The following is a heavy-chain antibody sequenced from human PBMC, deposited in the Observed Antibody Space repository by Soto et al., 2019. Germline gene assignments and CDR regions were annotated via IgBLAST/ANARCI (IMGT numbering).Heavy chain of an antibody. CDR2: IDPSDSYT. CDR1: GYSFTSYW. J-gene: IGHJ6*02. Sequence: GESLKISCKGSGYSFTSYWISWVRQMPGKGLEWMGRIDPSDSYTNYSPSFQGHVTISADKSISTAYLQWSSLKASDTAMYYCARRPYYDFWGGYYNRVTYGMDVWGQGTTVTVSS. CDR3: ARRPYYDFWGGYYNRVTYGMDV. V-gene: IGHV5-10-1*01. D-gene: IGHD3-3*01.